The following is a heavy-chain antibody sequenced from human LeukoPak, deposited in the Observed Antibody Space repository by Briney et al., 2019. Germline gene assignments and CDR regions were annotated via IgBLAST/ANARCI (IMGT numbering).Heavy chain of an antibody. J-gene: IGHJ4*02. D-gene: IGHD3-3*01. CDR3: ANLEITGLRFLEWLVDY. V-gene: IGHV3-23*01. Sequence: PGGSLRLSCAASGFTFSSYAMSWVRQAPGKGLEWVSAISGSGGSTYYADSVKGRFTISRDNSKNTLYLQMNSLRAEDTAVYYCANLEITGLRFLEWLVDYWGQGTLVTVSS. CDR1: GFTFSSYA. CDR2: ISGSGGST.